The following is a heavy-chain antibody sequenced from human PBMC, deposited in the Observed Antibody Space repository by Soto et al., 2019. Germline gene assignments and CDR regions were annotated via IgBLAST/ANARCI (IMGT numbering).Heavy chain of an antibody. CDR3: ARGGCSGGSCYYYFDY. CDR2: IWYDGSNK. Sequence: QVQLVESGGGVVQPGRSLRLSCAASGSTFSSYGMHWVRQAPGKGLEWVAVIWYDGSNKYYADSVKGRFTISRDNSKNTLYLHMNSLRAEDTAVYYCARGGCSGGSCYYYFDYWGQGTLVTVSS. V-gene: IGHV3-33*01. CDR1: GSTFSSYG. J-gene: IGHJ4*02. D-gene: IGHD2-15*01.